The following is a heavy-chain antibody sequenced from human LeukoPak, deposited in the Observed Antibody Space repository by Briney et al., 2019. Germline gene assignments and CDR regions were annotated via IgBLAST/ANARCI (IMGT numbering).Heavy chain of an antibody. CDR2: INYSGTT. CDR3: ARRYCSSTSCYLFDY. Sequence: SETLSLTCPVSGGSNSSGDYYWRWIRQPPGKGLEWIGYINYSGTTYYNPSLRSRLTISIDTSKNQFSLKLSSVTAADTAVYYCARRYCSSTSCYLFDYWGQGTLVTVSS. D-gene: IGHD2-2*01. CDR1: GGSNSSGDYY. J-gene: IGHJ4*02. V-gene: IGHV4-30-4*01.